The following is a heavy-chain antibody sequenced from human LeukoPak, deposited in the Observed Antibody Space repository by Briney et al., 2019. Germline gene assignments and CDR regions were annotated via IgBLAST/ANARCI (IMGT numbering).Heavy chain of an antibody. CDR1: GFTFSSYW. Sequence: GGSLRLSCAASGFTFSSYWMSWVRQAPGKGLEWMANIKQDGSEKYYVDSVKGRFTISRDNAKNSLYLQMNSLRAEDTAVYYCARDYYYDSSGIPHYWGQGTLVTVSS. D-gene: IGHD3-22*01. CDR2: IKQDGSEK. CDR3: ARDYYYDSSGIPHY. J-gene: IGHJ4*02. V-gene: IGHV3-7*01.